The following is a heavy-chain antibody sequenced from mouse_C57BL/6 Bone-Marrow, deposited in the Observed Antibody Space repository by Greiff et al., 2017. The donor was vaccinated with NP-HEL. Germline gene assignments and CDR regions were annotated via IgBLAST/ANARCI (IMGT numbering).Heavy chain of an antibody. Sequence: QVQLQQPGAELVRPGTSVKLSCKASGYTFTSYWMHWVKQRPGQGLEWIGVIDPSDSYTNYNQKFKGKATLTVDTSSSTAYMQLSSLTSEDSAVYYCAQLRGYFDVWGTGTTVTVSS. CDR3: AQLRGYFDV. J-gene: IGHJ1*03. D-gene: IGHD1-1*01. V-gene: IGHV1-59*01. CDR2: IDPSDSYT. CDR1: GYTFTSYW.